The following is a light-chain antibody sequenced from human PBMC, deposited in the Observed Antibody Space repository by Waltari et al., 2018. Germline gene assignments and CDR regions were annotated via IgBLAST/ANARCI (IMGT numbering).Light chain of an antibody. CDR2: AAT. CDR1: EDMKFY. CDR3: QHATGDPLFI. J-gene: IGKJ2*01. Sequence: DVQLTQSPSFLSASVGDRAVITCRASEDMKFYLAWYQQKPGRVPRLLVYAATTLQSGVPARFSGDASETEYTLTISSLQPEDSATYYCQHATGDPLFIFGQGTKLEIK. V-gene: IGKV1-9*01.